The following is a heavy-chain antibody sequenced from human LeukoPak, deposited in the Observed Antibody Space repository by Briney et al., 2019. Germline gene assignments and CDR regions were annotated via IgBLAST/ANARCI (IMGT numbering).Heavy chain of an antibody. D-gene: IGHD6-19*01. V-gene: IGHV3-23*01. CDR2: ISGSGGST. J-gene: IGHJ3*02. CDR3: AKDQVGYSSGWYSRGAFDI. Sequence: GGSLRLSCAASGFTFSSYAMSWVRQAPGKGLEWVSAISGSGGSTYYADSVKGRFTISRDNSKNTLYLQMNSLRAEDTAVYYCAKDQVGYSSGWYSRGAFDIWGQGTTVTVSS. CDR1: GFTFSSYA.